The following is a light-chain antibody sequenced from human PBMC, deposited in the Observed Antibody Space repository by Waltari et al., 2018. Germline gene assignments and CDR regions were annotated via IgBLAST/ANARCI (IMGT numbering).Light chain of an antibody. CDR3: QQYNSSPYT. Sequence: DIQMTQSPSTLSAFVGDRVTITCRASQSISGWLAWYQQKPGKAPKLLMYKTSSLESGVPSRFSGSGSGTEFTLTISSLQPDDFATYYCQQYNSSPYTFGQGTKLEIK. CDR2: KTS. V-gene: IGKV1-5*03. CDR1: QSISGW. J-gene: IGKJ2*01.